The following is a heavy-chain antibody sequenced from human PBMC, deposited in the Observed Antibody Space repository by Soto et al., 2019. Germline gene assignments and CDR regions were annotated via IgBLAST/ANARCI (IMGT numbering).Heavy chain of an antibody. CDR2: IYYSGST. CDR1: GGSIHSYY. Sequence: PEETPFPTCTVSGGSIHSYYWSLILQPPGKGLEWIGYIYYSGSTNYNPSLKSRVTISVDTSKNQFSLKLSSVTAADTAVYYCARREYGLNLFDYWGQGTLVTVSS. J-gene: IGHJ4*02. D-gene: IGHD3-10*01. V-gene: IGHV4-59*01. CDR3: ARREYGLNLFDY.